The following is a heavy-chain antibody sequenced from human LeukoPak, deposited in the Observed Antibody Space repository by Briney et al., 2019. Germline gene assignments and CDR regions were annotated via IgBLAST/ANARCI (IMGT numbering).Heavy chain of an antibody. J-gene: IGHJ6*03. V-gene: IGHV4-30-4*07. D-gene: IGHD1-1*01. Sequence: SSETLSLTCAVSGGSISSGGYSWSWIRQPPGKGLEWIGYIYYSGSTYYNPSLKSRVTISVDTSKNQFSLKLSSVTAADTAVYYCARVTWFPGTSYYYMDVWGKGTTVTVSS. CDR2: IYYSGST. CDR3: ARVTWFPGTSYYYMDV. CDR1: GGSISSGGYS.